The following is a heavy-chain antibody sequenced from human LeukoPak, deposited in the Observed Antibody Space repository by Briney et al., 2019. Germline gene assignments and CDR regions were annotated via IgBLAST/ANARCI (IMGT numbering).Heavy chain of an antibody. J-gene: IGHJ4*02. CDR3: ARYSSSSKFDY. D-gene: IGHD6-6*01. V-gene: IGHV4-4*07. CDR1: GGSISNYF. Sequence: SETLSLTCTVSGGSISNYFWSWIRQPAGKGLEWIGRIYSSGSTDYNPSLKSRVTMSVDTSKNQFSPKLTSVTAADTAVYYCARYSSSSKFDYWGQGTLVTVSS. CDR2: IYSSGST.